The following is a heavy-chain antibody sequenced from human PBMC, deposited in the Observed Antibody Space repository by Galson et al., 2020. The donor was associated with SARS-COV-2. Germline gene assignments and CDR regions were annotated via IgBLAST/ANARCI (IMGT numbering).Heavy chain of an antibody. CDR1: GFIFSTYA. J-gene: IGHJ6*02. D-gene: IGHD3-3*02. CDR2: ISSTGGTT. CDR3: AKLATVDYYYGMDV. V-gene: IGHV3-23*01. Sequence: TGGSLRLPCAASGFIFSTYAMSWVRQAPGKGLQWVSTISSTGGTTYYADSVKGRFTISRDNSKNTLYLQMSSLRAEDTAVYYCAKLATVDYYYGMDVWGQGTTVPVSS.